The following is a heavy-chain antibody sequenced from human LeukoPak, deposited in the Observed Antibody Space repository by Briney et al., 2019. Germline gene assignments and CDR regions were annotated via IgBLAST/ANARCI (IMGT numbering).Heavy chain of an antibody. CDR3: ARDFALDIVVVPAAIKTDDY. Sequence: GGSLRLSCAASGFTFSSYWMHWVRQAPGKGLVWVSRINSDGSSTSYADSVKGRFTISRDNAKNTLYLQMNSLRAEDTAVYYCARDFALDIVVVPAAIKTDDYWGQGTLVIVSS. CDR2: INSDGSST. V-gene: IGHV3-74*01. J-gene: IGHJ4*02. D-gene: IGHD2-2*02. CDR1: GFTFSSYW.